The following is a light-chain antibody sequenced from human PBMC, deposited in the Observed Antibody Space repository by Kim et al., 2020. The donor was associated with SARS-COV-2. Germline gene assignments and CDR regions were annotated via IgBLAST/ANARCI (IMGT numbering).Light chain of an antibody. J-gene: IGKJ2*01. CDR2: KAS. Sequence: SASVGDRVTITCRASQSISSWLAWYQQKPGKATKLLIYKASSLESGVPSRFSGSGSGTEFTLTISSLQPDDFATYYCQQYNSYAYTFGQGTKLEI. CDR1: QSISSW. CDR3: QQYNSYAYT. V-gene: IGKV1-5*03.